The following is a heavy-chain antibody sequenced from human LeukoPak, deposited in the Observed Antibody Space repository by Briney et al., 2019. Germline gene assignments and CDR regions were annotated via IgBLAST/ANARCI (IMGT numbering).Heavy chain of an antibody. J-gene: IGHJ3*02. V-gene: IGHV3-33*01. CDR3: ARTQYSGSYYDAFDI. CDR2: IWFDGSNE. CDR1: GFTFSSYG. Sequence: GGSLRLSCAASGFTFSSYGMHWVRQAPGKGLGWVALIWFDGSNEYYADSVKGRFTISRDNSKNTLYLQMNSLRAEDTAVYYCARTQYSGSYYDAFDIWGQGTMVTVSS. D-gene: IGHD1-26*01.